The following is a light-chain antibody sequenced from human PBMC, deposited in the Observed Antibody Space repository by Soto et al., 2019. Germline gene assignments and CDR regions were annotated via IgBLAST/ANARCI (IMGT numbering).Light chain of an antibody. V-gene: IGKV3-15*01. CDR2: GAS. Sequence: EIVMTQSPATLSVSPGERATLSCRASQTISNRLLAWYQQKPGQAPRLLIYGASTRATDIPARFSGSGSGTEFTLTISSLQSEDFAVYYCQQYDNWPPTFGQGTRLEIK. CDR3: QQYDNWPPT. J-gene: IGKJ5*01. CDR1: QTISNRL.